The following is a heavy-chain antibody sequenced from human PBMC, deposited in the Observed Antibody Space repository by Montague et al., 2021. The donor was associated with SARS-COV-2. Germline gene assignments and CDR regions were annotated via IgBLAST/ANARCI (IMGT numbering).Heavy chain of an antibody. J-gene: IGHJ5*02. CDR2: IYYRGTT. Sequence: ETLSLTCTASGGSIDSYYWSWLRQPPGKGLEWIGYIYYRGTTNYNPSLESRVTMSVDTSKNQFSLNLSSVTAADTAMYYCARELQYNWFDPWGQGTLVTVSS. D-gene: IGHD2-21*02. V-gene: IGHV4-59*01. CDR3: ARELQYNWFDP. CDR1: GGSIDSYY.